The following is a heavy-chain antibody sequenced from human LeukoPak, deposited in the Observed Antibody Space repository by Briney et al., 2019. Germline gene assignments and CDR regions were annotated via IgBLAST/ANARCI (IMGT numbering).Heavy chain of an antibody. D-gene: IGHD4-23*01. J-gene: IGHJ4*02. V-gene: IGHV1-69*16. CDR2: IIPILAAA. CDR1: GGTFMRHS. CDR3: ARARRAGGNSYYFDY. Sequence: GASVKVSCKASGGTFMRHSISWVRQAPGQGLEWIGGIIPILAAADYPQKYQGRVTITTDESTSTVFMELSSLRSEDTAVYYCARARRAGGNSYYFDYWGQGTLVTVSS.